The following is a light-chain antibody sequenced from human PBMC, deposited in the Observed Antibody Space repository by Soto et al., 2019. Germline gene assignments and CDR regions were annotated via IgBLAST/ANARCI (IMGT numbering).Light chain of an antibody. V-gene: IGLV2-14*01. CDR2: EVS. Sequence: QSALAQPAAVSGSPGRSITISCTGTSSDVGGYNFVSWYQQHPGKAPKLMIYEVSNRPSGVSNRFSGSKSGNTASLTIPGLQAEDEADYYCSSYTSSSSLYVFGTGTKVTVL. J-gene: IGLJ1*01. CDR3: SSYTSSSSLYV. CDR1: SSDVGGYNF.